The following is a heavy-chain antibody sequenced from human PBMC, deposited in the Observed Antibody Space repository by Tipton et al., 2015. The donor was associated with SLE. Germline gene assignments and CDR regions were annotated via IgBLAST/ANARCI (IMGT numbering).Heavy chain of an antibody. CDR2: INIDGSSA. CDR3: AKDTGSSWDSDAFVT. V-gene: IGHV3-74*01. D-gene: IGHD6-13*01. CDR1: GFTFRTYW. J-gene: IGHJ3*02. Sequence: GSLRLSCTASGFTFRTYWMHWVRQVPGKGLVWVARINIDGSSANYADSVKGRFTISRDNAKNTLYLQMNSLRAEDTALYYCAKDTGSSWDSDAFVTWAKGQWLPSLQ.